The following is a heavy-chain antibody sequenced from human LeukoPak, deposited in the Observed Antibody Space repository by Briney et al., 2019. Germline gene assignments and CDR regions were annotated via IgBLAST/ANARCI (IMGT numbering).Heavy chain of an antibody. Sequence: GGSLRLSCVASGFTFDDYAMHWVRQAPGKGLEWVASISWYSGNIGYADSVKGRFSLSRDNAKNTLYLEMNSLRTDDTALYFCARVVWRRVFYYGMDVWGQGTTVAVSS. CDR3: ARVVWRRVFYYGMDV. CDR1: GFTFDDYA. J-gene: IGHJ6*02. V-gene: IGHV3-9*01. D-gene: IGHD2-21*01. CDR2: ISWYSGNI.